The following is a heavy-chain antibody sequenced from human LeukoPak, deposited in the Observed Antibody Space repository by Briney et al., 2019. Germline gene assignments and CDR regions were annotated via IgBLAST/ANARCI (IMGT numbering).Heavy chain of an antibody. D-gene: IGHD3-22*01. Sequence: GGSLRLSCAASGFTLSSYAMSWVRQAPGKGLEWVSAISGSGGSTYYADSVKGRFTISRDNSKNTLYLQMNSLRAEDTAVYYCAKVPSSVDTMIVVVNFDYWGQGTLVTVSS. J-gene: IGHJ4*02. CDR1: GFTLSSYA. V-gene: IGHV3-23*01. CDR3: AKVPSSVDTMIVVVNFDY. CDR2: ISGSGGST.